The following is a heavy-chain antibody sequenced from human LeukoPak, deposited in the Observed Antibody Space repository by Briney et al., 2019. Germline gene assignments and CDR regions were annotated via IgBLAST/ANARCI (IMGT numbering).Heavy chain of an antibody. CDR1: GFTFSSYA. V-gene: IGHV3-66*01. Sequence: PGGSLRLSCAASGFTFSSYAMSWVRQAPGKGLEWVSVIYSGGSTYYADSVKGRFTISRDNSKNTLYLQMNSLRAEDTAVYYCATFMTTVTWGPSWYFDLWGRGTLVTVSS. D-gene: IGHD4-17*01. J-gene: IGHJ2*01. CDR2: IYSGGST. CDR3: ATFMTTVTWGPSWYFDL.